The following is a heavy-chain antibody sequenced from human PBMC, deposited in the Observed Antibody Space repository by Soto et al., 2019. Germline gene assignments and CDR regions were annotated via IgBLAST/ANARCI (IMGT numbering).Heavy chain of an antibody. CDR1: GRTFSSYA. CDR3: AKRFRGVLLNPEVD. J-gene: IGHJ4*02. V-gene: IGHV3-23*01. D-gene: IGHD3-10*01. CDR2: ISGSGGYT. Sequence: EVQLLESEGDLVQPGGSLRLSCVASGRTFSSYAMSWVRQAPGKGLEWVSVISGSGGYTDYADSVKGRFTISRDNSKNTLYLQMNSLRAEDTALYYCAKRFRGVLLNPEVDWGQGTLVTVSS.